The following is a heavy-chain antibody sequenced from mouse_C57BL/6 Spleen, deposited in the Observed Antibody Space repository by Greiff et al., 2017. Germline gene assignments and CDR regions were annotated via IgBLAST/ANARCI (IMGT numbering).Heavy chain of an antibody. CDR1: GYTFTSYW. CDR3: ARRSPQLGRRGYFDY. Sequence: QVQLQQPGAELVKPGASVTLSCKASGYTFTSYWMHWVKQRPGQGLEWIGMIHPNSGSTNYNEKFKSKATLTVDKSSSTAYMQLSSLTSEDSAVYYCARRSPQLGRRGYFDYWGQGTTRTVSS. D-gene: IGHD4-1*02. J-gene: IGHJ2*01. V-gene: IGHV1-64*01. CDR2: IHPNSGST.